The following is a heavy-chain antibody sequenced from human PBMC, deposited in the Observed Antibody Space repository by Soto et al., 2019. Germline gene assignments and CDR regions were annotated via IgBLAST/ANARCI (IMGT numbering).Heavy chain of an antibody. Sequence: SETLSLTCAVSGGSISSGGYSWSWIRQPPGKGLEWIGYIYHSGSTYYNPSLKSRVTISVDRSKNQFSLKLSSATAADTALYYCVRENHCTNSVCVWFEPWGQGKLVTVP. CDR1: GGSISSGGYS. D-gene: IGHD2-8*01. V-gene: IGHV4-30-2*01. J-gene: IGHJ5*02. CDR2: IYHSGST. CDR3: VRENHCTNSVCVWFEP.